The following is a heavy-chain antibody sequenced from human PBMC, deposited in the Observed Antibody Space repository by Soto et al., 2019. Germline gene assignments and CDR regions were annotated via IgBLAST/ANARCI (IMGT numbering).Heavy chain of an antibody. CDR3: ASIWFGDFDY. Sequence: QVQLQESGPGLVKPSQTLSLTCTVSGGSISSADYYWSWIRQPPGKGLEWIGYFHSSGATYKDPSLTRRVTISVDTSKNPITLKLDSVTAADTAVYYCASIWFGDFDYWGHGTLVTVSS. V-gene: IGHV4-30-4*01. J-gene: IGHJ4*01. CDR1: GGSISSADYY. D-gene: IGHD3-10*01. CDR2: FHSSGAT.